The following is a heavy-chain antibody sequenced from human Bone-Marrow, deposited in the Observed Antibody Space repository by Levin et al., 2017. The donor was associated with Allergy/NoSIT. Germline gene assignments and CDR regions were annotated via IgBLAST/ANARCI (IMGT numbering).Heavy chain of an antibody. V-gene: IGHV1-2*06. Sequence: ASVKVSCKASGYTFNLYFIHWVRQAPGQGLEWMGRVNPNSGATDLAQSLQGRVTMTTDMSISMAYMELTSLRSDDTAVYYCARDGPSVDTSMVVYWGQGTLVTVSS. CDR3: ARDGPSVDTSMVVY. J-gene: IGHJ4*02. CDR2: VNPNSGAT. D-gene: IGHD5-18*01. CDR1: GYTFNLYF.